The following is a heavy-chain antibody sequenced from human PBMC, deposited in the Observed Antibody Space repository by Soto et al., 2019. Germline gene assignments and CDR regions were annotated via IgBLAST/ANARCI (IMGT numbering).Heavy chain of an antibody. J-gene: IGHJ5*02. D-gene: IGHD6-6*01. Sequence: SETLSLTCTVSGGSISSYYWSWIRQPPGKGLEWIGCVYYSGSTYYSASLKSRVSISVDTSRSQFSLSLTSVTAADTAVYYCAGFISPYTTSSPTAWGRGTLVTVSS. CDR1: GGSISSYY. V-gene: IGHV4-59*05. CDR3: AGFISPYTTSSPTA. CDR2: VYYSGST.